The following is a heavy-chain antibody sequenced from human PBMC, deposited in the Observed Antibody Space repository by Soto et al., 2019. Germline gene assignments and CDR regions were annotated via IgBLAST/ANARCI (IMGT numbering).Heavy chain of an antibody. V-gene: IGHV4-30-2*01. Sequence: QLQLQESGSGLVKPSQTLSLTCAVSGGSISSGGYSWSWIRQPPGKGLEWIGYIYYGSTYYNPSLKSRVTISVDRSKNQFSLKLSSVTAADTAVYYSARTPDIWGQGTMVTVSS. CDR2: IYYGST. CDR1: GGSISSGGYS. CDR3: ARTPDI. J-gene: IGHJ3*02.